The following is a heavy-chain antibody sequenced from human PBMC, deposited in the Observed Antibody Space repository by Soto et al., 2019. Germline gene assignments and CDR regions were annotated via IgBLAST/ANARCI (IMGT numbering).Heavy chain of an antibody. V-gene: IGHV1-46*01. CDR3: AREHYGNSAWFDP. Sequence: GASLKVSCKASGYTFTSYYMHWVRQAPGQGLEWMGIINPSGGSTSYAQKFQGRVTMTRDTSTSTAYMELSSLRSEDTAVYYCAREHYGNSAWFDPWGQGTPVTVSS. CDR2: INPSGGST. D-gene: IGHD3-10*01. J-gene: IGHJ5*02. CDR1: GYTFTSYY.